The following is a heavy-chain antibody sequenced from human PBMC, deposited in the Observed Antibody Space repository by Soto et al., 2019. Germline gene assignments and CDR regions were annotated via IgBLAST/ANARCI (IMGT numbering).Heavy chain of an antibody. CDR2: IYYSGST. V-gene: IGHV4-39*01. Sequence: SETLSLTCTVSGGSISSSSYYWGWIRQPPGKGLECIGSIYYSGSTYYNPSLKSRVTISVDTSNNQFSLKLSSVTAADTALYYWGSNLKYSGFLGEGGQEPLVPVSS. D-gene: IGHD1-26*01. J-gene: IGHJ4*02. CDR1: GGSISSSSYY. CDR3: GSNLKYSGFLGE.